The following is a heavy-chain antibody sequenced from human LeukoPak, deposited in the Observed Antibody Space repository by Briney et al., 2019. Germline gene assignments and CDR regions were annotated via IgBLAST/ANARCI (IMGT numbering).Heavy chain of an antibody. D-gene: IGHD6-6*01. CDR3: ARVRPYSSSWDNWFDP. CDR2: INPGGGST. CDR1: GGTFSSYA. V-gene: IGHV1-46*01. J-gene: IGHJ5*02. Sequence: GASVKLSCKASGGTFSSYAISWVRQAPGQGLEWMGIINPGGGSTSYAQKFQGRVTMTRDMSTSTVYMELSSLRSEDTAVYYCARVRPYSSSWDNWFDPWGQGTLVTVSS.